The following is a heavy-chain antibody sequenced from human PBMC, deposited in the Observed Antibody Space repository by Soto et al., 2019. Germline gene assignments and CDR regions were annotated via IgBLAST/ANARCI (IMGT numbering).Heavy chain of an antibody. V-gene: IGHV3-66*01. CDR2: IRGGGNT. CDR1: GFTVSTDW. Sequence: EVQLVESGGGLVQPGGSLRLSCAASGFTVSTDWMYWVRQAPGKGLEWVSVIRGGGNTFYADSVESRFTISRDNSKNTVYLQMNSLRDEDAAVYYCVRENYYYGMDVWGQGTTVSVSS. CDR3: VRENYYYGMDV. J-gene: IGHJ6*02.